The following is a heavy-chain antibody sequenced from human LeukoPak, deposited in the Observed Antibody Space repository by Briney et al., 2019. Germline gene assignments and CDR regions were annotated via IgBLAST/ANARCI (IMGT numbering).Heavy chain of an antibody. CDR3: ARKIAVAPYYFDF. CDR2: INHSGIT. V-gene: IGHV4-34*01. D-gene: IGHD6-19*01. CDR1: GGSLSGYY. Sequence: SETLSLTCAVYGGSLSGYYWSWIRQPPEKGLEWMGEINHSGITNYNPSLKSRVTISVDKSKNQFSLRLTSVTAADTAVYYCARKIAVAPYYFDFWGQGTLVTVSS. J-gene: IGHJ4*02.